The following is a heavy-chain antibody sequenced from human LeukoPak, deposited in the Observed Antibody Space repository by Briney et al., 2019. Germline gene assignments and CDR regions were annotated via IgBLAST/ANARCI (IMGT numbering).Heavy chain of an antibody. CDR3: AREVSTRNAFDI. CDR1: GGTFSSYA. V-gene: IGHV1-69*10. CDR2: IIPILGIA. Sequence: ASVKVSCKASGGTFSSYAISWVRQAPGQGLEWMGGIIPILGIANYAQKFQGRVTITADKSTSTAYMELSSLRSEDTAVYYCAREVSTRNAFDIWGQGTMVTVSS. J-gene: IGHJ3*02. D-gene: IGHD5/OR15-5a*01.